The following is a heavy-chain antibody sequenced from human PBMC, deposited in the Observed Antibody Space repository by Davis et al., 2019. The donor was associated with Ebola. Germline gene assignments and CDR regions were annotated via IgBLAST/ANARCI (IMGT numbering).Heavy chain of an antibody. CDR1: GFSFSSYW. Sequence: GESLKISCAASGFSFSSYWMHWVRQAPGKGLVWVSRSNSDGSSTSYADSVKGRFTISRDNAKNTVYLQMNDVRVEDTAVYYCARVSVPFDGGHLYYYYYGMDVWGQGTTVTVSS. CDR2: SNSDGSST. D-gene: IGHD3-3*02. CDR3: ARVSVPFDGGHLYYYYYGMDV. J-gene: IGHJ6*02. V-gene: IGHV3-74*01.